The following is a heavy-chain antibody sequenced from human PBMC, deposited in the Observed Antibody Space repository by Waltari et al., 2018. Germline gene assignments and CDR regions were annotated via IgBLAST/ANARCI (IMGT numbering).Heavy chain of an antibody. CDR2: INPNSGGT. CDR1: GYTFTGYY. D-gene: IGHD1-26*01. CDR3: ARDVGATTLYDYYYGMDV. J-gene: IGHJ6*02. V-gene: IGHV1-2*02. Sequence: QVQLVQSGAEVKKPGASVKVSCKASGYTFTGYYMHWVRQAPGQGLEWMGWINPNSGGTNYAQKFQGRVTMTRDTSISTAYMELSRLRSDDTAVYYCARDVGATTLYDYYYGMDVWGQGTTVTVSS.